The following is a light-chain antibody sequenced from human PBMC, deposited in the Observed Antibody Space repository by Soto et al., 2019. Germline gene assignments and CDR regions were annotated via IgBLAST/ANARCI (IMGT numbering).Light chain of an antibody. Sequence: DIQMTQSPSSLSASVGDRVTITCRASQSISSYLNWYQQKPGKAPKLLIYAASSLQSGVPSRFSGSGSGTDFTLTISSLQPEDFATYYCQQSYSTLVTFGGGTKVDIK. CDR2: AAS. V-gene: IGKV1-39*01. CDR3: QQSYSTLVT. J-gene: IGKJ4*01. CDR1: QSISSY.